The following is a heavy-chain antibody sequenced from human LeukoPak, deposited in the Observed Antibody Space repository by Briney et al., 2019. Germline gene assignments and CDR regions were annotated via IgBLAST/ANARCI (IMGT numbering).Heavy chain of an antibody. J-gene: IGHJ4*02. D-gene: IGHD2-21*02. V-gene: IGHV3-53*05. CDR2: IFSGGSA. CDR1: GFTVSSNY. CDR3: VRDSWYRCGDDCYSVDY. Sequence: GGSLRLSCAASGFTVSSNYMSWVRQAPGKGLEWVSVIFSGGSAYYADSVKGRFTISRDNSKNTLYLQLDSLRTEDTALYSCVRDSWYRCGDDCYSVDYWGQGTLVTVSS.